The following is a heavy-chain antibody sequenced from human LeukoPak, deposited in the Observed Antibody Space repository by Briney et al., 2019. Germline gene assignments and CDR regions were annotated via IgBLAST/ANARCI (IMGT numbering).Heavy chain of an antibody. CDR3: ARDGKADYYGSGNPPRYWYFDL. CDR1: GFTFSSYE. CDR2: ICSSGSTI. D-gene: IGHD3-10*01. V-gene: IGHV3-48*03. J-gene: IGHJ2*01. Sequence: GGSLTLSCAASGFTFSSYEMNWVRQAPGKGLEWVSYICSSGSTIYYADSVKGRLNISRDNAKNSLYLQMNSLRAEDTAVYYCARDGKADYYGSGNPPRYWYFDLWGRGTLVTVSS.